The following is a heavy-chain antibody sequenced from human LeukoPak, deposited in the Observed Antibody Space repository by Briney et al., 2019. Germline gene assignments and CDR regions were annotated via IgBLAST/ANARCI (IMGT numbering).Heavy chain of an antibody. V-gene: IGHV4-59*01. J-gene: IGHJ3*02. D-gene: IGHD3-22*01. Sequence: SETLSLTCTVSGGSISSYYWSWIRQPPGKGLEWIGYIYYSGSTNYNPSLKSRVTISVDTSKNQFSLKLSSVTAADTAVYYCARDLGYYDSSAPEAFDIWGQGTMVTVSS. CDR2: IYYSGST. CDR1: GGSISSYY. CDR3: ARDLGYYDSSAPEAFDI.